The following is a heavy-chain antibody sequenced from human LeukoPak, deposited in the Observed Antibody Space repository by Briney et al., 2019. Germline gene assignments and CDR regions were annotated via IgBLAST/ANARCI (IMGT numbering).Heavy chain of an antibody. Sequence: PSETLSLTCAVYGGSLSGYYWSWIRQPPGKGLEWIGEINHSGSTNYNPSLKSRVTISVDTSKNQFSLKLSSVTAADTAVYYCARHGDMVRGRRQAFDIWGQGTMVTVSS. CDR1: GGSLSGYY. D-gene: IGHD3-10*01. V-gene: IGHV4-34*01. CDR2: INHSGST. J-gene: IGHJ3*02. CDR3: ARHGDMVRGRRQAFDI.